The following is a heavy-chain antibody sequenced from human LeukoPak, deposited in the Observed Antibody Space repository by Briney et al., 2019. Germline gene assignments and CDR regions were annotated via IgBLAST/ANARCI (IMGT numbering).Heavy chain of an antibody. J-gene: IGHJ3*01. V-gene: IGHV3-23*01. CDR3: ARRLYCSGSSCHTGPDAFDV. CDR2: ISGSGGST. Sequence: GGSLRLSRAASGFTFSSYAMSWVRQAPGKGLEWVSAISGSGGSTYYADSVKGRFTISRDNSENTLYLQMNSLRSEDTAVYYCARRLYCSGSSCHTGPDAFDVWGQGTVVTVSS. CDR1: GFTFSSYA. D-gene: IGHD2-2*02.